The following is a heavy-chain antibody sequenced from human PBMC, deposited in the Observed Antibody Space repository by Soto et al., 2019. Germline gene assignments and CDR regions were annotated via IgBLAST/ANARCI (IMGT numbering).Heavy chain of an antibody. V-gene: IGHV1-69*08. J-gene: IGHJ6*03. CDR2: IIPILGIA. Sequence: QVQLVQSGAEVKKPGSSVKVSCTASGGTFSSYTISWVRQAPGQGLEWMGRIIPILGIANYAQKFQGRVTITADKSTSTAYMELSSLRSEDTAVYYCARDYDILTGYSNYYYYYYMDVWGKGTTVTVSS. D-gene: IGHD3-9*01. CDR3: ARDYDILTGYSNYYYYYYMDV. CDR1: GGTFSSYT.